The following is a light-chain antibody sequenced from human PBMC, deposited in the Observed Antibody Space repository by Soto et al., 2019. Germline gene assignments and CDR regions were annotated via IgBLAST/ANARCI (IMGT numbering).Light chain of an antibody. CDR1: QSVSSSY. CDR3: KEYGSSPVFT. Sequence: EIVLTQSPGTLSLSPGERATLSCRASQSVSSSYLAWYQQKPGQAPRLLIYGAYSRATGIPDRFSGSGSVTYVTLIISRLEPEDFAVYYCKEYGSSPVFTSGPGTKVDIK. J-gene: IGKJ3*01. CDR2: GAY. V-gene: IGKV3-20*01.